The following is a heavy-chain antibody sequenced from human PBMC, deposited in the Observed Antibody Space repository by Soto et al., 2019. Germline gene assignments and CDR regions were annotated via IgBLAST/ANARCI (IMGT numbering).Heavy chain of an antibody. D-gene: IGHD3-22*01. Sequence: ASVKVSCKASGYTFTSYGISWVRQAPGQGLEWMGWISAYNGNTNYAQKLQGRVTMTTDTSTSTAYMELRSLRSDDTAVFYCVFDYYDSSGYYYGSAFDIWGQGTMVTVSS. V-gene: IGHV1-18*01. CDR2: ISAYNGNT. CDR1: GYTFTSYG. CDR3: VFDYYDSSGYYYGSAFDI. J-gene: IGHJ3*02.